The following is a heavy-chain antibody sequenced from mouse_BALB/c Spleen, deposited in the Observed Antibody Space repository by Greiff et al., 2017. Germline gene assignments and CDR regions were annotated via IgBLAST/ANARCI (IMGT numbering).Heavy chain of an antibody. Sequence: EVMLVESGGGLVQPGGSRKLSCAASGFTFSSFGMHWVRQAPEKGLEWVAYISSGSSTIYYADTVKGRFTISRDNPKNTLFLQMTSLRSEDTAMYYCARGGNPLYYYAMDDWGQGTSVTVSS. CDR3: ARGGNPLYYYAMDD. V-gene: IGHV5-17*02. J-gene: IGHJ4*01. CDR1: GFTFSSFG. CDR2: ISSGSSTI. D-gene: IGHD2-1*01.